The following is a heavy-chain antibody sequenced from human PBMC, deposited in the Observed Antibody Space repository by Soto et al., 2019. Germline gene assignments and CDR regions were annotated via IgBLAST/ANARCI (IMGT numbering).Heavy chain of an antibody. D-gene: IGHD1-1*01. J-gene: IGHJ5*02. CDR1: GGSISSSSYY. CDR3: ARHLVMPGTTVLNWFDP. Sequence: SETLSLTCTVSGGSISSSSYYWGWIRQPPGKGLEWIGSIYYSGSTYYNPSLKSRVTISVDTSKNQFSLKLSSVTAADTAVYYCARHLVMPGTTVLNWFDPWGQGTLVTVSS. CDR2: IYYSGST. V-gene: IGHV4-39*01.